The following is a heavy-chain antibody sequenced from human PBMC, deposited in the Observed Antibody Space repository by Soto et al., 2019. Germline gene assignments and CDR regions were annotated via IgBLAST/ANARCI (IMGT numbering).Heavy chain of an antibody. J-gene: IGHJ4*02. V-gene: IGHV3-7*03. D-gene: IGHD3-9*01. CDR2: IKEDGSKT. CDR3: VRDSGYDVLTGYQHFDY. Sequence: EVQLVESGGGLVQPGGSLRLSCAASGFTFSNYLMTWVRQSPGKGLEWVAMIKEDGSKTYYVDSVKGRFAMSRDNAKNSLFLQMNNLRAEDTAVYYCVRDSGYDVLTGYQHFDYWGQGTLVTVSS. CDR1: GFTFSNYL.